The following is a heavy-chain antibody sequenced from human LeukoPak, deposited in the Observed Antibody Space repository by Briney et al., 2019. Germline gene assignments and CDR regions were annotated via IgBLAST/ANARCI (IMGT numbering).Heavy chain of an antibody. CDR1: GYTFTSYD. D-gene: IGHD5-18*01. Sequence: ASVKVSCKASGYTFTSYDINWVRQATGQGLEWMGWISAYNGNTNYAQKLQGRVTMTTDTSTSTAYMELRSLRSDDTAVYYCARDRGSGYSYGFPHYYYGMDVWGQGTTVTVSS. CDR2: ISAYNGNT. V-gene: IGHV1-18*01. J-gene: IGHJ6*02. CDR3: ARDRGSGYSYGFPHYYYGMDV.